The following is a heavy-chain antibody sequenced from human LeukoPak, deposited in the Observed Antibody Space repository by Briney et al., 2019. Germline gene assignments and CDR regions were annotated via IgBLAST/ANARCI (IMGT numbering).Heavy chain of an antibody. Sequence: SETLSLTWTVSGGSFSFYFWHWIRQPPVEGLDWIGEIDNRGSTQYKPSLRSRGIISIDTSGNHFSLKLTSVTAADTAVYFCARDSDSGFQWGQGMLVTVSS. D-gene: IGHD3-16*01. CDR2: IDNRGST. J-gene: IGHJ4*02. CDR1: GGSFSFYF. V-gene: IGHV4-34*01. CDR3: ARDSDSGFQ.